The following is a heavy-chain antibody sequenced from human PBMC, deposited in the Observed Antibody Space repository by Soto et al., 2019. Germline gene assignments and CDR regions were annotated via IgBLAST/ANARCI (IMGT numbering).Heavy chain of an antibody. CDR3: ARGVLVEGTSSPDMFDY. CDR1: GGSISSYY. J-gene: IGHJ4*02. D-gene: IGHD6-6*01. CDR2: VYYSGGT. Sequence: SETLSLTCTVSGGSISSYYWSWIRQPPGKGLEWIGYVYYSGGTNYNPSLKGRVTILLDAPKNQFSLKLSSVIAADTAVYYCARGVLVEGTSSPDMFDYWGQGTQVTVSS. V-gene: IGHV4-59*01.